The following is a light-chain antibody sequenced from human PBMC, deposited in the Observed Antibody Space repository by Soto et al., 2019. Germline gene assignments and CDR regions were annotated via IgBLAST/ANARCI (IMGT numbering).Light chain of an antibody. CDR2: DAS. CDR3: HQYNDWPPAT. CDR1: QTITNN. Sequence: EIVMTQSPATLSVSPGERAALSCRASQTITNNLAWYQQKPDRDPRLLIYDASTRATGVPARFSGSGSGTEFILIISSLQSEDFAPYYCHQYNDWPPATFGQGTKVEIK. V-gene: IGKV3-15*01. J-gene: IGKJ1*01.